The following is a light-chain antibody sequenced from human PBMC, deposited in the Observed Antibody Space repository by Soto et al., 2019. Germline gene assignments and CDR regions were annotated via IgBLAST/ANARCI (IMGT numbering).Light chain of an antibody. CDR2: YDS. Sequence: SYELTQPPSVSVAPEKPATITCGGNNIGDKRVHWYRQKPGQAPVLLISYDSDRPSGIPERFSGSNSGNTATLTISRVEAGDEADYYCQVWDIMTDNYVFGGGTKVTVL. V-gene: IGLV3-21*04. CDR1: NIGDKR. CDR3: QVWDIMTDNYV. J-gene: IGLJ1*01.